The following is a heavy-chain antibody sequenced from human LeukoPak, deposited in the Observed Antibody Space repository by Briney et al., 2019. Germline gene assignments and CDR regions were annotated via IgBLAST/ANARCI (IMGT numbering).Heavy chain of an antibody. J-gene: IGHJ3*02. CDR3: ARLGDYYDSSGYCDAFDI. V-gene: IGHV4-39*01. CDR2: FSYGGST. Sequence: PSVTLSLTCTVSGGSISSSSYHWGWIRQPPGKGLEWIGTFSYGGSTYYNPSLKSRVTISVDTSKKQFSLKLTSVTAADAAVYYCARLGDYYDSSGYCDAFDIWGQGTMVTV. CDR1: GGSISSSSYH. D-gene: IGHD3-22*01.